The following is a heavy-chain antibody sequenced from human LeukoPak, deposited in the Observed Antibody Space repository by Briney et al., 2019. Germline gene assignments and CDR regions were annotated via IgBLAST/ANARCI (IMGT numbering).Heavy chain of an antibody. CDR3: ARGGIVGATIPFDP. Sequence: GASVKVSCKASGYTFTSYYMHWVRQAPGQGLEWMGWINPNSGCTNYAQKFQGRVTMTRDTSISTAYMELSRLRSDDTAVYYCARGGIVGATIPFDPWGQGTLVTVSS. J-gene: IGHJ5*02. V-gene: IGHV1-2*02. CDR1: GYTFTSYY. CDR2: INPNSGCT. D-gene: IGHD1-26*01.